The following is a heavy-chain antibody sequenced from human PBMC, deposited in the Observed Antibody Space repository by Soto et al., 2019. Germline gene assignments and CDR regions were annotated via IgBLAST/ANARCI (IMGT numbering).Heavy chain of an antibody. V-gene: IGHV2-5*02. CDR2: IYWDDDK. CDR1: GFSLSTSGVG. J-gene: IGHJ3*02. CDR3: AHRQNEDEGVIDAFDI. D-gene: IGHD1-1*01. Sequence: SGPTLVNPTQTLTLTCTFSGFSLSTSGVGVGWIRQPPGKALEWLALIYWDDDKRYSPSLKSRLTITKDTSKNQVVLTMTNMDPVDTATYYCAHRQNEDEGVIDAFDIWGQGTMVTVSS.